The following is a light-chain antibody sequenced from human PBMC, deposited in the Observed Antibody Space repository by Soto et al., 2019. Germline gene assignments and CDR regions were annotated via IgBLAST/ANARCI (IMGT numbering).Light chain of an antibody. J-gene: IGKJ1*01. CDR3: KQYNSYWT. V-gene: IGKV1-5*01. Sequence: IQLTQSPSTLSASLGDTVTMTCRASQSISRWLSWYQQKAGKAPKLLIYDASTLQTGVASRFSGSMSGTEFTLTITGPQPDDSATYYCKQYNSYWTFGPGTKVEV. CDR2: DAS. CDR1: QSISRW.